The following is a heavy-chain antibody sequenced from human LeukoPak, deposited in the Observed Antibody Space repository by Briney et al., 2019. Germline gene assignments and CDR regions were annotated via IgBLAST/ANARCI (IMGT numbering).Heavy chain of an antibody. CDR3: AHIESSRPIDY. Sequence: SGPTLVKPTQTLTLTCTFSGFSLSASGVGVGWIRQPPGKSLEWLALIYWDDGKRYSPSLKSRLTITKDTSKNQVVLKMTNMDPVDTATYYCAHIESSRPIDYWGQGTLVTVSS. CDR2: IYWDDGK. CDR1: GFSLSASGVG. J-gene: IGHJ4*02. V-gene: IGHV2-5*02. D-gene: IGHD2-2*01.